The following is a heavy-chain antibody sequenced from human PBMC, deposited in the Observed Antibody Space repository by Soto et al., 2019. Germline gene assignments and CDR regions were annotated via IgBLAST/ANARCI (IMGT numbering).Heavy chain of an antibody. CDR3: AKSQEIGTHFFDS. D-gene: IGHD6-13*01. V-gene: IGHV3-13*01. CDR1: GFTFSGLD. J-gene: IGHJ4*02. CDR2: IGTAGDT. Sequence: GGSLRLSCEASGFTFSGLDMHWVRQPTGKGLEWVSSIGTAGDTYYAVSVKGRFTISRDNAKNSLSLQMNSLRAGDMAVYFCAKSQEIGTHFFDSWGQGTQDTVSS.